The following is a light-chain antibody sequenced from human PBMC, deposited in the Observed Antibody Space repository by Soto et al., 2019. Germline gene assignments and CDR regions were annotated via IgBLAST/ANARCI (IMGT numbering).Light chain of an antibody. J-gene: IGKJ3*01. V-gene: IGKV3-11*01. CDR2: GAS. CDR3: QHRNNRPFS. Sequence: EIVLTQSPGTLSLSPGERATLSCRASQSVSSSLAWYQQKPGQAPRLLIFGASGRATGIPDRFSGSGSGTDFTLTISSLEPEDFAVYYCQHRNNRPFSFGPGTKVDI. CDR1: QSVSSS.